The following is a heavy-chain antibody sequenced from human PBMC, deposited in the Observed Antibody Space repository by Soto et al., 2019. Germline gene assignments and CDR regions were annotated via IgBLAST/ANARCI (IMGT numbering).Heavy chain of an antibody. J-gene: IGHJ3*02. CDR3: AIDSCTHKAMVTWAVDI. D-gene: IGHD5-18*01. CDR1: GYTFTSYG. CDR2: ISAYNGDT. Sequence: GQLVQSGAEVKRPGASVKVSCRASGYTFTSYGISWVRQAPGQGLEWMGWISAYNGDTKLSQKFEARVSMTTDTSTNTAYMELRSLRSDDTADYYCAIDSCTHKAMVTWAVDIWGQGTMVTVSS. V-gene: IGHV1-18*01.